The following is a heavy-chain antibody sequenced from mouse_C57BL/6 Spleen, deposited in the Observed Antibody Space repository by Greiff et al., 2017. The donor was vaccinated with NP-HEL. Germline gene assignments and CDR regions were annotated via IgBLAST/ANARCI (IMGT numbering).Heavy chain of an antibody. CDR3: ARPKTAQARGVYFDY. Sequence: VQGVESGAELVKPGASVKISCKASGYAFSSYWMNWVKQRPGKGLEWIGQIYPGDGDTNYNGKFKGKATLTADKSSSTAYMQLSSLTSEDSAVYFCARPKTAQARGVYFDYWGQGTTLTVSS. D-gene: IGHD3-2*02. CDR1: GYAFSSYW. J-gene: IGHJ2*01. V-gene: IGHV1-80*01. CDR2: IYPGDGDT.